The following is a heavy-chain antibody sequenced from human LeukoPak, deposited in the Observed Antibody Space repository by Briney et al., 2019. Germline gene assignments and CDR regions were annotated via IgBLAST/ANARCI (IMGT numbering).Heavy chain of an antibody. CDR3: ARRYYDILGP. D-gene: IGHD3-9*01. CDR1: GGSINSSGYY. Sequence: SETLSLTCTVSGGSINSSGYYWGWIRQPPGKGLEWIGTIYYFGSTYYNPSLKSRVTISVDTSKNQFSLKLSSVTAADTAVYYCARRYYDILGPWGQGTLVTVSS. V-gene: IGHV4-39*01. J-gene: IGHJ5*02. CDR2: IYYFGST.